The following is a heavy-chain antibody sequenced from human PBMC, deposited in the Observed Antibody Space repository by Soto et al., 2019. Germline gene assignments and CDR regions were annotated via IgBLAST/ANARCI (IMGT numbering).Heavy chain of an antibody. CDR2: VNDSGST. Sequence: QVQLQQWGAGLLKPSETLSLTCAVYGGSFTGNYRSWIRQPPGKGLEWIGEVNDSGSTNFNPSLKSRVTISVDTSKKQCTRKLTSVTAADTAVYYCATDSATSYFGMDVWGHGTTVTVSS. CDR1: GGSFTGNY. D-gene: IGHD1-26*01. J-gene: IGHJ6*02. CDR3: ATDSATSYFGMDV. V-gene: IGHV4-34*01.